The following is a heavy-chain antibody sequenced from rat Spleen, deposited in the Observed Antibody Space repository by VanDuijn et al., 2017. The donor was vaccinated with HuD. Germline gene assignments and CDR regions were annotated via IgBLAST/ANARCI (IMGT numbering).Heavy chain of an antibody. V-gene: IGHV5-31*01. J-gene: IGHJ2*01. CDR3: TRGYYFDY. CDR1: GFTFNNFW. CDR2: SSYDSSTH. Sequence: EVQLVESGGGLVQPGRSLKLSCVASGFTFNNFWMTWIRQAPGKGLEWVASSSYDSSTHYYRDSVKDRGTISRDNAKSNLYLQIYSLGSEDTATYYCTRGYYFDYWGQGVKVTVSS.